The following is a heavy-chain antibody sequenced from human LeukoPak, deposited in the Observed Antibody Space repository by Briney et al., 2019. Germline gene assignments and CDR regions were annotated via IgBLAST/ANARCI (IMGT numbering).Heavy chain of an antibody. CDR2: IWYDGSNE. J-gene: IGHJ4*02. CDR3: ARQGIVGAKRGGWFDY. CDR1: GFTFSSYG. D-gene: IGHD1-26*01. Sequence: GRSLRLSCAASGFTFSSYGMHWVRQAPGKGLGWVSVIWYDGSNENYADSVKGRFTISRDNSKKTMYLQMNSLRAEDTAVYYCARQGIVGAKRGGWFDYWGQGTLVTVSS. V-gene: IGHV3-33*01.